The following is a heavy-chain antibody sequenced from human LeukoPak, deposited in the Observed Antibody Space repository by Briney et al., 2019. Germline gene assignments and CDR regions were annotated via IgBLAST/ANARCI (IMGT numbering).Heavy chain of an antibody. CDR3: TRDGLWFGENYRDV. CDR2: IYYSGST. J-gene: IGHJ6*03. Sequence: SETLSLTCTVSGGSISTYCWTWVQQPPGKGLEWIGYIYYSGSTNYNPSLKSRVTISVDTSKNQFSLKLSSVTAADTALYYCTRDGLWFGENYRDVRGKGTTVTVSS. CDR1: GGSISTYC. V-gene: IGHV4-59*01. D-gene: IGHD3-10*01.